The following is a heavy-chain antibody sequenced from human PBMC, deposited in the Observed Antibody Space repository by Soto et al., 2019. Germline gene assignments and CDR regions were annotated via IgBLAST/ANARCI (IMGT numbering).Heavy chain of an antibody. CDR1: GFTFGADW. Sequence: GGSLRLSCAGSGFTFGADWMSRVRQAPGNGLEWVANINRAGNDRYYVDSVKGRFTISRDNAKNSLYLQMNSLRAEDTAVYYCTRGLDTSGSAPISEFWGQGTLVTVSS. J-gene: IGHJ4*02. V-gene: IGHV3-7*03. CDR2: INRAGNDR. D-gene: IGHD3-22*01. CDR3: TRGLDTSGSAPISEF.